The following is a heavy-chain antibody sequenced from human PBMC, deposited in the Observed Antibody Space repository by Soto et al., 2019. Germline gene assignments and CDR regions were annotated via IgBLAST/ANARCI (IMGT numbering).Heavy chain of an antibody. CDR2: INPSGGST. V-gene: IGHV1-46*01. J-gene: IGHJ6*02. D-gene: IGHD2-21*02. CDR1: GYTFTSYY. Sequence: LKVSCKASGYTFTSYYMHWVRQAPGQGLEWMGIINPSGGSTSYAQKFQGRVTMTRDTSTSTVYMELSSLRSEDTAVYYCARVIYGGNSGATWYYGMDVWGQGTTVTVSS. CDR3: ARVIYGGNSGATWYYGMDV.